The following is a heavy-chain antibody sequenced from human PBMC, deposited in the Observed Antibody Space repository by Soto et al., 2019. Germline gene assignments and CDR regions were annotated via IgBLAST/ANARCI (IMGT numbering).Heavy chain of an antibody. V-gene: IGHV1-3*01. CDR3: VRRHVSATGIDWFDP. D-gene: IGHD6-13*01. CDR1: GHSFTSYT. CDR2: INAANGDT. J-gene: IGHJ5*02. Sequence: ASVKVSCKASGHSFTSYTISWVRQAPGQRLEGMGWINAANGDTKYSPKSQGRVTITRDTSASTAYMELSSLRSEDTAVYYCVRRHVSATGIDWFDPWGQGTLVTVSS.